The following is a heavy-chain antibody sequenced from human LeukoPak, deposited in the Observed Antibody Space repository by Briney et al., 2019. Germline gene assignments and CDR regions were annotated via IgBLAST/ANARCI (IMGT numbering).Heavy chain of an antibody. CDR2: ISSSSSYI. V-gene: IGHV3-21*01. Sequence: GGSLRLSCAASGFTFSSYSMYWVRQAPGKGLEWVSSISSSSSYIYYADSVKGRFTISRDNAKNSLYLQMNSLRAEDTAVYYCARSPYSSGWSGNYWGQGTLVTVSS. D-gene: IGHD6-19*01. CDR3: ARSPYSSGWSGNY. J-gene: IGHJ4*02. CDR1: GFTFSSYS.